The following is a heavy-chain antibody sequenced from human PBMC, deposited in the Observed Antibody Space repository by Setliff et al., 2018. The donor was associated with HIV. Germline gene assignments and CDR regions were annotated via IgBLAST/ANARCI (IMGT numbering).Heavy chain of an antibody. D-gene: IGHD6-19*01. CDR2: IYHGVST. CDR3: ARETREAVAGSNYYYYYGLDV. CDR1: GGSISSSNW. J-gene: IGHJ6*02. V-gene: IGHV4-4*02. Sequence: PSETLSLTCAVSGGSISSSNWWSWVRQPPGKGLEWIGEIYHGVSTNYNPSPKSRVTISVDKSKNQFSLKLSSVTAADTAVYYCARETREAVAGSNYYYYYGLDVWGQGTTVTVSS.